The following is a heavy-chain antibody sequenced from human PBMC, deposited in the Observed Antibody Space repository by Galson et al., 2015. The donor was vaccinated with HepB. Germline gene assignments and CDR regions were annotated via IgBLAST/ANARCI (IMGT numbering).Heavy chain of an antibody. CDR2: MNPNSGNT. V-gene: IGHV1-8*01. J-gene: IGHJ5*02. CDR1: GYTFTSYD. Sequence: SVKVSCKASGYTFTSYDINWVRQATGQGLEWMGWMNPNSGNTGYAQKFQGRVTMTRNTSISTAYMELSSLRSEDTAVYYCARAVPQLILTPDSKENWFDPWGQGTLVTVSS. D-gene: IGHD3-10*01. CDR3: ARAVPQLILTPDSKENWFDP.